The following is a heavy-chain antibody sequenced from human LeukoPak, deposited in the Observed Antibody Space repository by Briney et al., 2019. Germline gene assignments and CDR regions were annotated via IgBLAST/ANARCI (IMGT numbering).Heavy chain of an antibody. CDR2: IYYSGST. Sequence: SETLSLTCTVSGGSISSYYWSWLRQPPGKGLEWIGYIYYSGSTNYNPSLKSRVTISVDTSKNQFSLKLSSVTAADTAVYYCARARRRVGATPGLFDLWGRGTLVTVSS. V-gene: IGHV4-59*12. CDR3: ARARRRVGATPGLFDL. J-gene: IGHJ2*01. D-gene: IGHD1-26*01. CDR1: GGSISSYY.